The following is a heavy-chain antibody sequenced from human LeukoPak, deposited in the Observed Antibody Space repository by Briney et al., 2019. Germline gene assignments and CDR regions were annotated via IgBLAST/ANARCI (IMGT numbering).Heavy chain of an antibody. J-gene: IGHJ4*02. CDR3: ARPSYYDSSGYSFDY. CDR2: IYYSGST. V-gene: IGHV4-39*01. CDR1: GGSISSSSYY. D-gene: IGHD3-22*01. Sequence: PSETLSLTCTVSGGSISSSSYYWGWIRQPPGKGLEWIGSIYYSGSTYYNPSLKSRATISVDTSKNQFSLKLSSVTAADTAVYYCARPSYYDSSGYSFDYWGQGTLVTVSS.